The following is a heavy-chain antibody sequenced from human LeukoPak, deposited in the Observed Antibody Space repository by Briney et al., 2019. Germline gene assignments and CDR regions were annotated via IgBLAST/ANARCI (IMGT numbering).Heavy chain of an antibody. D-gene: IGHD6-19*01. CDR2: IYYSART. CDR3: ARPGQWLDVGTRDYNYGMDV. V-gene: IGHV4-39*01. Sequence: NPSETLSLTCTVSGGSISSSSYYWGWIRQPPGKGLEWIGGIYYSARTNYNPSLKSRVTIAVDTSKNQFSLKLSSVTAADTAVYYCARPGQWLDVGTRDYNYGMDVWGQGTTVTVSS. CDR1: GGSISSSSYY. J-gene: IGHJ6*02.